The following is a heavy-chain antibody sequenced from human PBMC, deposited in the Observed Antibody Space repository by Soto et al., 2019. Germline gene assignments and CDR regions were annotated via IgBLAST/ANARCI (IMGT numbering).Heavy chain of an antibody. J-gene: IGHJ6*02. CDR1: GYTFTSYA. V-gene: IGHV1-3*05. CDR2: INAGNGNT. Sequence: QVQLVQSGAEEKKPGASVKVSCKASGYTFTSYAMHWVRQAPGQRLEWMGWINAGNGNTKYSQKFQGRVTITRDTXATXAYMELSSLRSEDTAVYYCARQNYGDYVYYYGMDVWGQGTTVTVSS. D-gene: IGHD4-17*01. CDR3: ARQNYGDYVYYYGMDV.